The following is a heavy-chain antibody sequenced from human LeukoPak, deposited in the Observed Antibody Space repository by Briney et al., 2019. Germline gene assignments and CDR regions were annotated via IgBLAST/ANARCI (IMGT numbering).Heavy chain of an antibody. CDR2: IIPILGIA. CDR3: ARGGNYGSGSYYVDWFGP. V-gene: IGHV1-69*04. J-gene: IGHJ5*02. CDR1: GGTFSSYA. Sequence: SVKVPCKASGGTFSSYAISWVRQAPGQGLEWMGRIIPILGIANYAQKFQGRVTITADKSTSTAYMELSSLRSEDTAVYYCARGGNYGSGSYYVDWFGPWGQGTLVTVSS. D-gene: IGHD3-10*01.